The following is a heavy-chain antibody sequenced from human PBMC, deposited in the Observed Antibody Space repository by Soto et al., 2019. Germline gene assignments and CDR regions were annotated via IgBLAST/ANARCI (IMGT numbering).Heavy chain of an antibody. CDR2: IVVVSGNT. J-gene: IGHJ3*02. Sequence: SVKVSCKASGFTFTSSAVQWVRQARGQRLEWIGWIVVVSGNTNYAQKFQERGTITRDMSTSTAYMELRSLRSEDTAVYYCAAANWNYGGGAFDIWGQGTMVTVSS. V-gene: IGHV1-58*01. D-gene: IGHD1-7*01. CDR1: GFTFTSSA. CDR3: AAANWNYGGGAFDI.